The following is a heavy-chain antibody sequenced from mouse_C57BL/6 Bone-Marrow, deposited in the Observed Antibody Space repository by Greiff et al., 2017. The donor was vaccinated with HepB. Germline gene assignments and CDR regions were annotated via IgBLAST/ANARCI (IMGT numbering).Heavy chain of an antibody. V-gene: IGHV5-2*01. Sequence: EVKVVESGGGLVQPGESLKLSCESNEYEFPSHDMSWVRKTPEKRLELVAAINSDGGSTYYPDTMERRFIISRDNTRKTLYLQMSSLRAEDTALYYCARHGAGYAMDYWGQGTSVTVSS. CDR3: ARHGAGYAMDY. CDR2: INSDGGST. J-gene: IGHJ4*01. CDR1: EYEFPSHD.